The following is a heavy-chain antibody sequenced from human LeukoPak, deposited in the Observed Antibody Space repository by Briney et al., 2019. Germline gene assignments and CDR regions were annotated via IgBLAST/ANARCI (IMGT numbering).Heavy chain of an antibody. CDR2: IYDSGST. V-gene: IGHV4-59*01. CDR3: ARDPGDY. CDR1: GGSTSSYN. J-gene: IGHJ4*02. D-gene: IGHD7-27*01. Sequence: SETLSLTCTVSGGSTSSYNWSWIPPTPRKRLEWSGHIYDSGSTNNNPSLKSRVTISVDSSKNQCSLKLSSVTAAETAVYYCARDPGDYWGQGALVTVSS.